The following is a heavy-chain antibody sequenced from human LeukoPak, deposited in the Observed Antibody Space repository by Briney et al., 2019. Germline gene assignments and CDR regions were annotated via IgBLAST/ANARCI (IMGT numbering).Heavy chain of an antibody. CDR3: ARGYGDHDYNWFDP. D-gene: IGHD4-17*01. Sequence: ASVKVSCKASGYTFTSYGISWVRQAPGQGLEWMGWISAYNGNTNYAQRLQGRVTMTTDTSTSTAYMELRSLRSDDTAVYYCARGYGDHDYNWFDPWGQGTLVTVSS. V-gene: IGHV1-18*01. J-gene: IGHJ5*02. CDR2: ISAYNGNT. CDR1: GYTFTSYG.